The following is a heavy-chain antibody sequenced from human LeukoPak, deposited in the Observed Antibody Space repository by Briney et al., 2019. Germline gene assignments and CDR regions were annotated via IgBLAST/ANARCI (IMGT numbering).Heavy chain of an antibody. CDR3: ARRTIVGAITGIDY. V-gene: IGHV3-23*01. J-gene: IGHJ4*02. CDR1: GFTFSSFA. CDR2: ISDSGGSR. Sequence: GGSLRLSCAASGFTFSSFAMSWVRQAPGKGLEWVSAISDSGGSRYYADSVKGRFTISRDNSKNTLYLQMNSLRAEDTAVYYCARRTIVGAITGIDYWGQGTLVTVSS. D-gene: IGHD1-26*01.